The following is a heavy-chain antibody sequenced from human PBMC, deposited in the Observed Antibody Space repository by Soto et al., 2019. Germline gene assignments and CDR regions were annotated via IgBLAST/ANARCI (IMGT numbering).Heavy chain of an antibody. CDR1: GYTFTGYG. Sequence: QAQLVQSGAEVKEPGASVKVSCKAAGYTFTGYGITWVRQAPGQGLEWMGWGSPLSATPNYAPKFQGRVTMTTDTSTNMAYMELRSLRSDDTAVYYCARGGTAEADFWGQGTLVTVSS. D-gene: IGHD2-21*02. CDR2: GSPLSATP. CDR3: ARGGTAEADF. V-gene: IGHV1-18*01. J-gene: IGHJ4*02.